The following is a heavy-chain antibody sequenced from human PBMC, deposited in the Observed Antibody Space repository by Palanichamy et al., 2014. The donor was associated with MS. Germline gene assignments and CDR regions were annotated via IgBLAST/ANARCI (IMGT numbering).Heavy chain of an antibody. CDR2: MSYDGGNE. V-gene: IGHV3-30-3*01. J-gene: IGHJ4*02. Sequence: QVRLMESGGGVAQPGRSLRLSCAASGFPFSVYAMHWVRQAPGKGLEWVAVMSYDGGNEYCADSVKGRFTISRDNSKNMLCLQMNSLRPEDTAVYYCARGMGGYDSSPFDYWGQGTLVTVSS. CDR1: GFPFSVYA. CDR3: ARGMGGYDSSPFDY. D-gene: IGHD5-12*01.